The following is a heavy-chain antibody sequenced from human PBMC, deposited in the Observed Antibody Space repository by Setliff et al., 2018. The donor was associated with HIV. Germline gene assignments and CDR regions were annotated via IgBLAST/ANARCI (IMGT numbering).Heavy chain of an antibody. CDR3: ARGVIRGVISQGGLDY. CDR2: INAANGKT. Sequence: ASVKVSCKASGFTFTTYAVHWVRQAPGQRPEWMGWINAANGKTRYPQRFEARVTITMDTGASTAYMELNSLGSEDSAVYYCARGVIRGVISQGGLDYWGPGTLVTVSS. V-gene: IGHV1-3*01. J-gene: IGHJ4*02. CDR1: GFTFTTYA. D-gene: IGHD3-10*01.